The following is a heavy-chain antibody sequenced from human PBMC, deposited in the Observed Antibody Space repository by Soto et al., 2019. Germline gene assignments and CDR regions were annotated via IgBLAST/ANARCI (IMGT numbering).Heavy chain of an antibody. V-gene: IGHV3-13*01. D-gene: IGHD6-13*01. CDR1: GFTFSGFD. J-gene: IGHJ4*02. Sequence: GGSLRLSCEASGFTFSGFDMHWTRQPTGKCLEWVSSIGTAGDTYYAVSVKGRFTISRDNAKNSLSLQMNSLRAGDMAVYFCAKSQEIGTHFFDSWGQGXQVTVYS. CDR3: AKSQEIGTHFFDS. CDR2: IGTAGDT.